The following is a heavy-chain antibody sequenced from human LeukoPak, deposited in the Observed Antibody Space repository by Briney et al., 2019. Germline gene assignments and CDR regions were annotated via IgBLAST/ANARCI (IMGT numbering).Heavy chain of an antibody. CDR3: ARVPRDVGTDGMDV. D-gene: IGHD1-1*01. CDR1: GFPFSSYS. J-gene: IGHJ6*03. CDR2: ISSSRSTI. Sequence: AGGSLRLSCAASGFPFSSYSMNWVRQAPGKGLEWVSYISSSRSTIYYADSMKGRFTISRDNAKSSLYLQMNSLRAEDTAVYYCARVPRDVGTDGMDVWGKGTTVTVSS. V-gene: IGHV3-48*01.